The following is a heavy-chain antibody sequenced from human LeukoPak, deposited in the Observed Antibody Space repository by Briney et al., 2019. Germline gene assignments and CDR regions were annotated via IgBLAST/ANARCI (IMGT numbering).Heavy chain of an antibody. J-gene: IGHJ4*02. CDR3: ARVKFTVAGTFDY. Sequence: GGPLRLSCAASGFTFSSYAMSWVRQTPGKGLEWVSAISGSGGSTYYADPVKGRFTTSRDNAKNTLYLQMNSLRAEDTAVYYCARVKFTVAGTFDYWGQGTLVTVSS. D-gene: IGHD6-19*01. CDR1: GFTFSSYA. CDR2: ISGSGGST. V-gene: IGHV3-23*01.